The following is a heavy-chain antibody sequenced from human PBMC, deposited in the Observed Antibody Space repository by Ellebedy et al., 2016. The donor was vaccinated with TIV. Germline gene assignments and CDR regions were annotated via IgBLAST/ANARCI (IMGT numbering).Heavy chain of an antibody. CDR3: ARDNTVGGTNWFDP. Sequence: AASVKVSCKTSGYTCTSNGVSWVRQAPGQGLEWMSWISGLNGKTKYARTVQGRVTLTTDTAARKVYMELTSLRSNDTAVYYCARDNTVGGTNWFDPWGQGTLVIVSS. CDR2: ISGLNGKT. J-gene: IGHJ5*02. V-gene: IGHV1-18*01. D-gene: IGHD6-19*01. CDR1: GYTCTSNG.